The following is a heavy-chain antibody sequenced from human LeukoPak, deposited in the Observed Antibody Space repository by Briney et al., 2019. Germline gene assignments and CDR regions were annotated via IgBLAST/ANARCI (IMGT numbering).Heavy chain of an antibody. CDR3: ARCPAVTGDWGPGGY. CDR1: GYTFTGNY. V-gene: IGHV1-2*02. D-gene: IGHD3-9*01. CDR2: INPNSGGT. J-gene: IGHJ4*02. Sequence: ASVKVSCKASGYTFTGNYMHWVRQAPGQGLEWMGWINPNSGGTNYAQKFQGRVTMTRDTSIGTAYMELNRLRSDDTAVYYCARCPAVTGDWGPGGYWGQGTLVTVSS.